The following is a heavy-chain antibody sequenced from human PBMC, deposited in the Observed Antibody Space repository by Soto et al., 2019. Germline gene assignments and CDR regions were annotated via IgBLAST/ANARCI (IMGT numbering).Heavy chain of an antibody. D-gene: IGHD5-12*01. Sequence: EVQLVESGGTLVQPGGSLRLSCAASTFTFNTYWMHWVRQAPGKGLVWVSRINSDGIKTTYADSVQGRFTISRDKAKNTVYLKMNSLSAEDTAMYCCATVATNSCNWVDPWGQGTLVTVSS. V-gene: IGHV3-74*03. CDR2: INSDGIKT. J-gene: IGHJ5*02. CDR3: ATVATNSCNWVDP. CDR1: TFTFNTYW.